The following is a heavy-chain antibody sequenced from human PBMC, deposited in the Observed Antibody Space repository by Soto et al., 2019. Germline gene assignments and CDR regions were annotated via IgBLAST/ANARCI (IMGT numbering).Heavy chain of an antibody. Sequence: GGSLRLSCAASGFTFSSYAMHWVRQAPGKGLEWVSAISGSGGSTYYADSVKGRFTISRDNSKNTLYLQMNSLRAEDTAVYYCAKAPGIVGGYLYGYWGQGTLVTVSS. V-gene: IGHV3-23*01. CDR3: AKAPGIVGGYLYGY. CDR2: ISGSGGST. CDR1: GFTFSSYA. D-gene: IGHD1-26*01. J-gene: IGHJ4*02.